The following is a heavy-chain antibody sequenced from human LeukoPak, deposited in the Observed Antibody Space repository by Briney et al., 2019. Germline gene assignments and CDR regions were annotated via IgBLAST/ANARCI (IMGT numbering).Heavy chain of an antibody. D-gene: IGHD2-2*02. CDR3: ARVVPAAIGYYQH. CDR1: GGSFSGYY. J-gene: IGHJ1*01. Sequence: KPSETLSLTCAVYGGSFSGYYWGWIRQPPGKGLDWIGSIYYSGSSYYNPSLKSRVTISVDTSKNQFSLKLSSVTAADTAVYFCARVVPAAIGYYQHWGQGTLVTVSS. CDR2: IYYSGSS. V-gene: IGHV4-34*01.